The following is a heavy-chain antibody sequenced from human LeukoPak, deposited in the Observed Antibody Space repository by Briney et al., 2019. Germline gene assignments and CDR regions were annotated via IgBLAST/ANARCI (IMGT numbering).Heavy chain of an antibody. CDR3: ARWEGSGWHLA. J-gene: IGHJ5*02. CDR2: SSYDRTTI. CDR1: GFSISNYG. D-gene: IGHD6-19*01. Sequence: GGSLRLSCAGSGFSISNYGMNWVRQAPGKGLEWVAHSSYDRTTIYYADSVKDRFTISRDNAKNSLYLQMNSLRDEDTAVYYCARWEGSGWHLAWGQGTLVTVSS. V-gene: IGHV3-48*02.